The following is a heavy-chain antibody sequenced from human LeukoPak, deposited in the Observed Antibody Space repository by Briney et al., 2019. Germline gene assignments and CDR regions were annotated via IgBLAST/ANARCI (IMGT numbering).Heavy chain of an antibody. J-gene: IGHJ4*02. V-gene: IGHV4-34*01. Sequence: SETLSLTCAVYGGSFSGYYWNWIRQTPGKGLEWIGEVDHSGSTNYNPSLKSRVTLSVDTSVNQFSLKLASVTAADTAVYYCARAWAYCPGPRCYGGQLGYWDKGLLDTVSS. CDR1: GGSFSGYY. D-gene: IGHD2-2*01. CDR2: VDHSGST. CDR3: ARAWAYCPGPRCYGGQLGY.